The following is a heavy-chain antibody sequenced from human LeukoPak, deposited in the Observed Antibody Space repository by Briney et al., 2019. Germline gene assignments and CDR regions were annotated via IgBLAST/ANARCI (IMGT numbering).Heavy chain of an antibody. CDR2: IIPIFGTA. CDR1: GYTFTDYY. Sequence: GASVKVSCKASGYTFTDYYIHWVRQAPGQGLEWMGGIIPIFGTANYAQKFQGRVTITADESTSTAYMELSSLRSEDTAVYYCAASSGIDEPNDYWGQGTLVTVSS. V-gene: IGHV1-69*13. CDR3: AASSGIDEPNDY. J-gene: IGHJ4*02.